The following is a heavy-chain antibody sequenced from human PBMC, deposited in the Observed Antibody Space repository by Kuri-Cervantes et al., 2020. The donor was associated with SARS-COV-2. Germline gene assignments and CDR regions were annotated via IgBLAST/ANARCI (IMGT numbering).Heavy chain of an antibody. CDR3: ARDAHSTPGGY. D-gene: IGHD6-13*01. CDR1: GFTFSSYS. V-gene: IGHV3-21*01. J-gene: IGHJ4*02. Sequence: ESLKISCAASGFTFSSYSMNWVRQAPGKGLEWVSSISSSSSYIYYADSVKGRFTISRDNAKNSLYLQKNSLRAEDTAVYYCARDAHSTPGGYWGQGTLVTVSS. CDR2: ISSSSSYI.